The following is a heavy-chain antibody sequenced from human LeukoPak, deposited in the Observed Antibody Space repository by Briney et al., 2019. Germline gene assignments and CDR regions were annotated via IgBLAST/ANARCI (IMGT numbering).Heavy chain of an antibody. D-gene: IGHD1-7*01. J-gene: IGHJ5*02. CDR3: ARGSPLTGTTIWEEGFDP. V-gene: IGHV3-21*01. CDR1: GFTFSSYS. CDR2: ISSSSSYI. Sequence: GGSLRLSCAASGFTFSSYSMNWVRQAPGKGLEWVSSISSSSSYIYYADSVKGRFTISRDNAKNSLYLQMNSLRAEDTAVYYCARGSPLTGTTIWEEGFDPRGQGTLVTVSS.